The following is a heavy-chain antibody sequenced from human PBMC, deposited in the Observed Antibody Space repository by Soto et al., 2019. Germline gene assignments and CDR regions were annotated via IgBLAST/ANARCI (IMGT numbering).Heavy chain of an antibody. CDR1: GFTFSSYE. CDR3: ERVYGGYEFDY. Sequence: GGSLRLSCAASGFTFSSYEMNWVRQAPGKGLEWVSYISSSGSTIYYADSVKGRFTISRDNAKNSLYLQMNSLRAEDTAVYYCERVYGGYEFDYWGQGTLVTVSS. J-gene: IGHJ4*02. D-gene: IGHD5-12*01. V-gene: IGHV3-48*03. CDR2: ISSSGSTI.